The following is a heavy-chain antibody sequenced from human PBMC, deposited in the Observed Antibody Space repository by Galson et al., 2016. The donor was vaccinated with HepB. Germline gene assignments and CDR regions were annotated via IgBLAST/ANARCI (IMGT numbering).Heavy chain of an antibody. Sequence: SLRLSCAASGFSVNNNYMNWVRQAPGKGLEWVSVLYTGGTTLYADSVKGRFTISRDNSENEVYLQMNSLRGDDTAVYFCASDSRKSNWPEAYNIWGQGTMVTVSS. D-gene: IGHD1-14*01. CDR3: ASDSRKSNWPEAYNI. V-gene: IGHV3-53*01. CDR1: GFSVNNNY. CDR2: LYTGGTT. J-gene: IGHJ3*02.